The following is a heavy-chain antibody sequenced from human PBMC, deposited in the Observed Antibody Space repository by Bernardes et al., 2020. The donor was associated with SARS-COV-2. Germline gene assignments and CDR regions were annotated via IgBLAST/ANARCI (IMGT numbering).Heavy chain of an antibody. CDR1: GGSITSYY. Sequence: SETPSLTCTVSGGSITSYYWSWFRQPPGKGLEWIGYIYYSGSTNNYNPSLKSRLTISVATSKNQFSLKLTSVTAADTAVYYCARYSSSSQWFDPWGQGTLVTVSS. CDR3: ARYSSSSQWFDP. J-gene: IGHJ5*02. CDR2: IYYSGSTN. V-gene: IGHV4-59*01. D-gene: IGHD6-6*01.